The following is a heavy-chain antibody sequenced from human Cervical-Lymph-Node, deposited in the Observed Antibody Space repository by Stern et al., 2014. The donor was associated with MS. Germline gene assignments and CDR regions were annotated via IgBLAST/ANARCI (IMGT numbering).Heavy chain of an antibody. CDR1: GFSLSNARMG. CDR2: IFSNGEK. CDR3: ARILYDGAYRGDY. D-gene: IGHD3-10*01. Sequence: QITLKESGPVLVKPTETLMLTCTVSGFSLSNARMGVSWIRQPTGKALEWLPHIFSNGEKSYSTSLKSRLTISKDTSKSQVVLTMTNMDPVDTATYFCARILYDGAYRGDYWGQGTLVTVSS. J-gene: IGHJ4*02. V-gene: IGHV2-26*01.